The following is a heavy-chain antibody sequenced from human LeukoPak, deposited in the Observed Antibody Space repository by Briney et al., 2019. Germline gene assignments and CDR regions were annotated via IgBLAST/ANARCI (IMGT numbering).Heavy chain of an antibody. CDR1: GGSISSSSYY. Sequence: SETLSLTCTVSGGSISSSSYYWGWIRQPPGKGLEWIGSIYYSGSTYYNPSLKSRVTISVDTSKNQFSLKLSSVTAADTAVYYCARHRSYWGYYYMDVWGKGTTVTISS. V-gene: IGHV4-39*01. J-gene: IGHJ6*03. CDR3: ARHRSYWGYYYMDV. D-gene: IGHD3-10*01. CDR2: IYYSGST.